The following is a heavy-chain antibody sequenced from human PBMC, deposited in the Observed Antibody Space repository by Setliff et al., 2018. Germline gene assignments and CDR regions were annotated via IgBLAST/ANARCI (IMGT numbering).Heavy chain of an antibody. V-gene: IGHV1-8*02. J-gene: IGHJ5*02. Sequence: ASVKVSCKASGYTFTSYDINWVRQATGQGLEWMGWMNPNSGNTGYAQKFQGRVTMTRNTSISTAYMELSSLRSEDTAMYYCARSRSNFWSGYFNWFDPWGQGTLVTVSS. CDR3: ARSRSNFWSGYFNWFDP. D-gene: IGHD3-3*01. CDR2: MNPNSGNT. CDR1: GYTFTSYD.